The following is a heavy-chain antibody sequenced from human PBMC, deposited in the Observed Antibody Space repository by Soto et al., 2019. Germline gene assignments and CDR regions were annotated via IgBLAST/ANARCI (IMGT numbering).Heavy chain of an antibody. V-gene: IGHV4-59*01. CDR2: ICNSGTT. J-gene: IGHJ6*02. CDR1: GGSIRSYC. CDR3: ARGLYYDFWSGSPADPRYYYYGMDV. Sequence: TLSLTCTVSGGSIRSYCWTWIRQPPGEGLEWIGCICNSGTTNYNPSLKSRVAISVDTQKNQFSLQLSSLRSEDTAVYYCARGLYYDFWSGSPADPRYYYYGMDVWGQGTTVTVSS. D-gene: IGHD3-3*01.